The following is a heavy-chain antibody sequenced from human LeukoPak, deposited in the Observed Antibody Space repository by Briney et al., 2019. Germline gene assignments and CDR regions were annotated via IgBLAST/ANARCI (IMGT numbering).Heavy chain of an antibody. CDR3: ARDIAVAGTRCDAFDI. Sequence: AGGSLRLSCAASGFTFRSYSMNWVRQAPGKGLEWVSYISSSSSYIYYADSVKGRFTISRDNAKNSLYLQMNSLRAEDTAVYYCARDIAVAGTRCDAFDIWGQGTMVAVSS. J-gene: IGHJ3*02. CDR2: ISSSSSYI. CDR1: GFTFRSYS. D-gene: IGHD6-19*01. V-gene: IGHV3-21*05.